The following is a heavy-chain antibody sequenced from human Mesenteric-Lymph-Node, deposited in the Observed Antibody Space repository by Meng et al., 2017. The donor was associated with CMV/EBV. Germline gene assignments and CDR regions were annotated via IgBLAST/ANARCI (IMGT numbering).Heavy chain of an antibody. CDR1: GYTFTGYY. V-gene: IGHV1-2*02. CDR3: ARSGMTTTGLFDY. Sequence: VSGYTFTGYYIHWVRQAPGQGLEWMGWINPNSGAANYARNFQGRVTVTRDTSISTAYMDLSRLTSDDTAVYYCARSGMTTTGLFDYWGQGTLVTVSS. D-gene: IGHD1-26*01. J-gene: IGHJ4*02. CDR2: INPNSGAA.